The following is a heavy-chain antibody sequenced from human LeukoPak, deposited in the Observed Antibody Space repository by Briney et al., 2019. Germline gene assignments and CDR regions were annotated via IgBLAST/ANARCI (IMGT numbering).Heavy chain of an antibody. CDR1: GYTFTSYD. D-gene: IGHD3-3*01. CDR2: MNPNSGNT. CDR3: ARGVNYDFWSGYYTARQETFDY. Sequence: ASVKVSCKASGYTFTSYDINWVRQATGHGLEWMGWMNPNSGNTGYAQKFQGRVTITRNTSISTAYMELSSLRSEDTAVYYCARGVNYDFWSGYYTARQETFDYWGQGTLVTVSS. V-gene: IGHV1-8*03. J-gene: IGHJ4*02.